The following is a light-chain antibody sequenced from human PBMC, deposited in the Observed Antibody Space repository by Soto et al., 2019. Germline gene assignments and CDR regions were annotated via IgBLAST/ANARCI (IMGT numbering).Light chain of an antibody. Sequence: DIQMTQSPSSLSVSVGDRVTITCRASQSISIYLNWYQQREGRAPNLLIFAASILQSGAPARFTGSGSGTDFNLTVSSLQPEDFATYYCQQSFSSPPTFGGGTKVEIK. J-gene: IGKJ4*01. CDR2: AAS. CDR1: QSISIY. CDR3: QQSFSSPPT. V-gene: IGKV1-39*01.